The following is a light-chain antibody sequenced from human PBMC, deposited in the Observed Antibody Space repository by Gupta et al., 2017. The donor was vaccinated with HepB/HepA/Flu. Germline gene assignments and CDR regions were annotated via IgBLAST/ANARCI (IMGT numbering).Light chain of an antibody. CDR2: DAS. CDR3: QQYDDWPRIT. J-gene: IGKJ3*01. V-gene: IGKV3-15*01. Sequence: TQSPATLSVSPGETITLSCRASHFVSVGVAWYAQRPGQAPRLLIYDASSRAADVPSRFTGAGFGTDFTLTITSLQSEDVGIYHCQQYDDWPRITFGQGTRVDI. CDR1: HFVSVG.